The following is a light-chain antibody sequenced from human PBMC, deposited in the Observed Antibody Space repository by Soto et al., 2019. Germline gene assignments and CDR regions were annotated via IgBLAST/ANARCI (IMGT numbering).Light chain of an antibody. CDR3: LSYDTDSVV. V-gene: IGLV1-40*01. CDR1: SSNIGANYD. CDR2: ANN. Sequence: QSVLTQPPSVSGAPGQRVTITCTGSSSNIGANYDVHWYQHLPGAAPKLLIYANNIRPSGVPDRFSGSRSGITASLAIAGLQAEDEANYFCLSYDTDSVVLGGGTKLTVL. J-gene: IGLJ2*01.